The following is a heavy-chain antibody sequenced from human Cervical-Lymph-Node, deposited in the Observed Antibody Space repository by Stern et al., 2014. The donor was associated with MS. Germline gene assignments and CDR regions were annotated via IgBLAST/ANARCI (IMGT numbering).Heavy chain of an antibody. V-gene: IGHV5-51*01. J-gene: IGHJ4*02. CDR1: GFKFSIYW. D-gene: IGHD1-14*01. Sequence: VQLVQSGAELLRPGESLKISCKGSGFKFSIYWIAWVRQMPGKGLEWMGHSYPCNSETRYCPSFQGQVSMSSDKSTSPAYLQWSSRNASDTAIYFCARQTTAWASDVWGQGTLVTVSS. CDR3: ARQTTAWASDV. CDR2: SYPCNSET.